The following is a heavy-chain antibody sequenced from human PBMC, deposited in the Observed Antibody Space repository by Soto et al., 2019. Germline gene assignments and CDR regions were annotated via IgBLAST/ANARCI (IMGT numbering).Heavy chain of an antibody. J-gene: IGHJ5*02. CDR1: GASISGFY. CDR3: VRDGTKTLRDWFDP. D-gene: IGHD1-1*01. V-gene: IGHV4-4*07. CDR2: IYATGTT. Sequence: SETLSLTCTVSGASISGFYWSWIRKSAGKGLEWIGRIYATGTTDYNPSLKSRVMMSVDTSKKQFSLKLRSVTAADTAVYYCVRDGTKTLRDWFDPWGQGXSGTVPS.